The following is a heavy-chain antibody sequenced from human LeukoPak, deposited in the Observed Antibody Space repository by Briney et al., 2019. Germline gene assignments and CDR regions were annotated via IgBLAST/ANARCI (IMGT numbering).Heavy chain of an antibody. CDR3: ARDPEWHDILTGYYGY. CDR2: IKQDGSEK. Sequence: PGGSLRLSCAASGFTFSSYWMSWVRQAPGKGLEWVANIKQDGSEKYYVDSVKGRFTISRDNAKNSLYLQMNSLRAEDTAVYYYARDPEWHDILTGYYGYWGQGTLVTVPS. D-gene: IGHD3-9*01. J-gene: IGHJ4*02. CDR1: GFTFSSYW. V-gene: IGHV3-7*01.